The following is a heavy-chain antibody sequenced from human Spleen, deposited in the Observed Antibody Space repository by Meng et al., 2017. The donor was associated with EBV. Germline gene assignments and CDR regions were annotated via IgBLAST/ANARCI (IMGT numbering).Heavy chain of an antibody. CDR3: TRAGASLSPPS. Sequence: RLREAGAIPVMAAKTWALPCTVYCGVVSNCNYCWNWIRQPPGKGLEWIGYIYYTGNTNYTPSLKSRVSMSLDPSTNQFSLNLSPVTAADTAIYYCTRAGASLSPPSWGQGTLVTVSS. D-gene: IGHD3-10*01. V-gene: IGHV4-61*01. CDR2: IYYTGNT. CDR1: CGVVSNCNYC. J-gene: IGHJ5*02.